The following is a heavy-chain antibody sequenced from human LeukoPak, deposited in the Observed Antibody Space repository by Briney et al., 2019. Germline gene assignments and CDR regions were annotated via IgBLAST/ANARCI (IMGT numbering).Heavy chain of an antibody. D-gene: IGHD2-2*01. J-gene: IGHJ6*02. V-gene: IGHV4-59*01. Sequence: SETLSLTCTVSGGSISSYYWSWIRQPPGKGLEWIGYIYYSGSTNYNPSLKSRVTISVDTSKNQFPLKLSSVTAADTAVYYCARDPAVQGTMHLYGMDVWGQGTTVTVSS. CDR2: IYYSGST. CDR1: GGSISSYY. CDR3: ARDPAVQGTMHLYGMDV.